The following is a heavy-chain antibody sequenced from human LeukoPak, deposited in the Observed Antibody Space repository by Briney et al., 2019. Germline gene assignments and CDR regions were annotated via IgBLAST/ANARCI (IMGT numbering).Heavy chain of an antibody. V-gene: IGHV4-30-2*01. J-gene: IGHJ3*02. D-gene: IGHD3-9*01. CDR2: IYHSGST. CDR3: ARHGRTGDGVLLYFVDRGTDAFDI. Sequence: PSETLSLTCAVSGGSISSGGYSWSWIRQPPGKGLEWIGYIYHSGSTYYNPSLKSRVTISVDTSKNQFSLKLSSVTAADTAVYYCARHGRTGDGVLLYFVDRGTDAFDIWGQGTMVTVSS. CDR1: GGSISSGGYS.